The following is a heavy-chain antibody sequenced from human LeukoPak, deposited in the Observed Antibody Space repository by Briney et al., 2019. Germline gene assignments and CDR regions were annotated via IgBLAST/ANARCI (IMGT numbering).Heavy chain of an antibody. CDR1: GFTFSGSA. CDR2: IRSNYAT. Sequence: GGSLRLSCAGSGFTFSGSAIHWVRQASGKGLEWVGRIRSNYATTYAASMKGRFTISRDDSQNTAYLQINSLKAEDTAVYYCTRLYDGSGTYYNGDYWGQGTLVTVSS. V-gene: IGHV3-73*01. CDR3: TRLYDGSGTYYNGDY. D-gene: IGHD3-10*01. J-gene: IGHJ4*02.